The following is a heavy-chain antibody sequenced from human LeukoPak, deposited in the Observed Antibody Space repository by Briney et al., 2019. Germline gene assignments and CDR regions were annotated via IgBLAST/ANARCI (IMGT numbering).Heavy chain of an antibody. CDR3: ARGVLGYGRNDAFDI. Sequence: GGSLRLSCAASGFTFSAYTINWVRQAPGKGLQWVSSIDSSSTYIYYADSVRGRFTISRDNAKSSLYLQMNSLRAEDTAVYYCARGVLGYGRNDAFDIWGQGTMVTVSS. CDR2: IDSSSTYI. J-gene: IGHJ3*02. V-gene: IGHV3-21*01. CDR1: GFTFSAYT. D-gene: IGHD4-23*01.